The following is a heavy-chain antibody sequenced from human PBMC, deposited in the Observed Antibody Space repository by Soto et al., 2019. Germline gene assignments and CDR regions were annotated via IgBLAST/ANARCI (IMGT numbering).Heavy chain of an antibody. D-gene: IGHD5-12*01. J-gene: IGHJ4*02. CDR1: GFTFSSYW. CDR3: AGAPGWLIEN. V-gene: IGHV3-7*04. CDR2: IKQDGSEK. Sequence: ESGGGLVQPGGSLRLSCAASGFTFSSYWMFWVRQAPGKGLEWVATIKQDGSEKLYVDSVKGRFTISRDNAKNSLHLQMNSLRVEDTAVYFCAGAPGWLIENWGQGTLVTVSS.